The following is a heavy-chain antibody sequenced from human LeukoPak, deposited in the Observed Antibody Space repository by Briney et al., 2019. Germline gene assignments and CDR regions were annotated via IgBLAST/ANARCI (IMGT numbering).Heavy chain of an antibody. CDR2: IYYSGST. CDR3: ATQPGKAAFFDY. J-gene: IGHJ4*02. CDR1: GGSISSYY. Sequence: SETLSLTCTVSGGSISSYYWSWIRQPPGKGLEGIGYIYYSGSTNCNPSLKSRVTISVDTSKNQFSLKLSSVTAADTAVYYCATQPGKAAFFDYWGQGTLVTVSS. D-gene: IGHD2-15*01. V-gene: IGHV4-59*01.